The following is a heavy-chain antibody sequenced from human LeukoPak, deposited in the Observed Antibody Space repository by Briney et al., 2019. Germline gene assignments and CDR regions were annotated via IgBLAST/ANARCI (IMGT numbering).Heavy chain of an antibody. CDR2: INHSGST. J-gene: IGHJ4*02. D-gene: IGHD2-21*01. V-gene: IGHV4-34*01. CDR1: GGSFSGYY. CDR3: ARPLTVEVIALAY. Sequence: SETLSLTCAVYGGSFSGYYWSWIRQPPGKGLEWIGEINHSGSTNYNPSLKSRVTISVDTSKNQFSLKLSSVTAADTAVYYCARPLTVEVIALAYWSQGTRVTVSS.